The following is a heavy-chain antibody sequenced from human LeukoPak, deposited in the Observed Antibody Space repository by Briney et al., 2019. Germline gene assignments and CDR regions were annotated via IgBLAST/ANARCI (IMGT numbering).Heavy chain of an antibody. V-gene: IGHV4/OR15-8*02. CDR3: SRESGPFCPFGY. Sequence: PSETLSLTCGVSGGSISGTNWWSWVRQPPGQGLEWIGEISLAGQTNYNPSLNGRVTMSLDKSSNQLSLHLTSVSAADTATYFCSRESGPFCPFGYWGQGTLVIVSS. CDR1: GGSISGTNW. D-gene: IGHD1-26*01. J-gene: IGHJ4*02. CDR2: ISLAGQT.